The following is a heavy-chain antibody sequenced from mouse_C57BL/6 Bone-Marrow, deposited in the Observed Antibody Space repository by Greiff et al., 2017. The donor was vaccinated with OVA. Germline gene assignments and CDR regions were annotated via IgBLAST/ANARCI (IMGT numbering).Heavy chain of an antibody. CDR3: ATYDCDVSWFAY. Sequence: EVQVVESGAELVKPGASVKLSCTASGFNIKDYYMHWVKQRTEQGLEWIGRIDPEDGETKYAPKFQGKATITADTSSNTAYLQLSSLTSEDTAVYYCATYDCDVSWFAYWGQGTLVTVSA. V-gene: IGHV14-2*01. CDR2: IDPEDGET. D-gene: IGHD2-4*01. J-gene: IGHJ3*01. CDR1: GFNIKDYY.